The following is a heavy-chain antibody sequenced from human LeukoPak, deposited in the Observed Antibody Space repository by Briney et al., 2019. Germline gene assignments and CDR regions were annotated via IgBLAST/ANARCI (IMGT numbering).Heavy chain of an antibody. D-gene: IGHD3-22*01. CDR3: ARGTWDSSGYYNIDY. Sequence: SQTLSLTCAISGDSVSTNSAAWNWTRQSPSRCLEWLRRTYFRSKWYNDYAESVKSRIAINADTPKDQFYLQMNSVIPEDTAVYYCARGTWDSSGYYNIDYWGQGTLVTVSS. V-gene: IGHV6-1*01. CDR1: GDSVSTNSAA. J-gene: IGHJ4*02. CDR2: TYFRSKWYN.